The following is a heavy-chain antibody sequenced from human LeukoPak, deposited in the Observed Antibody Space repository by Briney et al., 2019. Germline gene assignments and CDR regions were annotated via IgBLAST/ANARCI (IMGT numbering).Heavy chain of an antibody. D-gene: IGHD3-22*01. CDR1: GYSFSSYW. V-gene: IGHV5-51*01. CDR2: IYPGDSDT. J-gene: IGHJ3*02. Sequence: GESLKISCKGSGYSFSSYWIGWVRQMPGKGLEWMGIIYPGDSDTRYSPSFQGQVTISADKSISTAYLQWSSLKASDTAMYYCARPSYYDSSGYFADAFDTWGQGTMVTVSS. CDR3: ARPSYYDSSGYFADAFDT.